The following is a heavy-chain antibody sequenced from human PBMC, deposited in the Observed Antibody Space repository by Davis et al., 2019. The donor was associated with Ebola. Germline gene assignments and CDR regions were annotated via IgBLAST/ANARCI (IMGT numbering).Heavy chain of an antibody. Sequence: GSLRLSCAVYGGSFSDYYWSWIRQPPGKGLEWIGYIYYSGSTNYNPSLKSRVTISVDTSKNQFSLKLSSVTAADTAVYYCARGMGEWLFYGMDVWGQGTTVTVSS. CDR1: GGSFSDYY. CDR3: ARGMGEWLFYGMDV. J-gene: IGHJ6*02. CDR2: IYYSGST. D-gene: IGHD3-3*01. V-gene: IGHV4-59*01.